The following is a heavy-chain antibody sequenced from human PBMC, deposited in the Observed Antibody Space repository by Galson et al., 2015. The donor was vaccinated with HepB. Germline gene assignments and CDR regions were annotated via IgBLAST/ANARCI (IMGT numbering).Heavy chain of an antibody. CDR2: INPSSGTT. Sequence: SVKVSCKASGYTFTSYYMHWVRQAPGQGLECMGIINPSSGTTTYAQKFQGRVTMTRDTSTSTVYMELNSLTSEDTAVYYCASAVGLGNYCYYVMGVWGQGTTVTVSS. J-gene: IGHJ6*02. CDR3: ASAVGLGNYCYYVMGV. CDR1: GYTFTSYY. D-gene: IGHD7-27*01. V-gene: IGHV1-46*01.